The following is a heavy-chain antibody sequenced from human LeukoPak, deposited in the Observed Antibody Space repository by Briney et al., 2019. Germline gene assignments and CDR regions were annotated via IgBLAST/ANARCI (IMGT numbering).Heavy chain of an antibody. CDR2: ISGSGGDT. V-gene: IGHV3-23*01. J-gene: IGHJ2*01. CDR3: AKDLRYWYFDL. CDR1: EFTFSSFA. Sequence: PGGSLRLSCAASEFTFSSFAMNWLRQAPGKGLEWVSSISGSGGDTHYADSVKGRFTISRENSKNTLYLQMNSLRAEDTAVYYCAKDLRYWYFDLWGRGTLVTVSS.